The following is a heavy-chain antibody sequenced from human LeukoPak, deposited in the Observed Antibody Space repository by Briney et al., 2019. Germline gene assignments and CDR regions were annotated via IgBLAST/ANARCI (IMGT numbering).Heavy chain of an antibody. J-gene: IGHJ4*02. D-gene: IGHD2-2*01. CDR3: ARVVVVPAAIFDY. CDR1: GFIFSPYA. V-gene: IGHV3-23*01. CDR2: IAGGDDR. Sequence: HAGGSLRLSCAASGFIFSPYAMSWVRQAPGKGLEWVAGIAGGDDRFYADSVKGRFSISRDNSKNTVDLQMNSLRVEDTAVYYCARVVVVPAAIFDYWGQGTLVTVSS.